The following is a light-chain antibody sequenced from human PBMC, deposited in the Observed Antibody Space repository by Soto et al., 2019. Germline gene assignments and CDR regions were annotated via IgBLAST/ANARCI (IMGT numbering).Light chain of an antibody. V-gene: IGKV3-15*01. CDR1: QSVSSN. CDR3: QQYNNWPLYT. Sequence: VVMTQSPDTLSVSPGERATLSCRASQSVSSNLAWYQQRPGQAPRLLIYGVSTRATGIPARFSGSGSGTEFTLTISSLQSEDFAVYYCQQYNNWPLYTFGQGTKLEIK. CDR2: GVS. J-gene: IGKJ2*01.